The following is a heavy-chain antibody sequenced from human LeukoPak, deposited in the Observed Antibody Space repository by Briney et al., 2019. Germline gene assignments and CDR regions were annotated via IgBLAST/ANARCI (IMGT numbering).Heavy chain of an antibody. Sequence: SETLSLTCAVSGYSISSGYYWGWIRQPPGKGLEWIGSIYHSGSTCYNPSLKSRVSISVDTSKNQFSLKLSSVTAADTAVYFCARGAMQGDYFDYWGQGTLVTVSS. CDR1: GYSISSGYY. CDR3: ARGAMQGDYFDY. J-gene: IGHJ4*02. D-gene: IGHD2-2*01. CDR2: IYHSGST. V-gene: IGHV4-38-2*01.